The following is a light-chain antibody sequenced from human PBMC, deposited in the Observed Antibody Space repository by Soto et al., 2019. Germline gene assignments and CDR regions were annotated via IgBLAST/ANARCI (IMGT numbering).Light chain of an antibody. Sequence: QSALTQPASVSGSPGQSITISCAGSSSDIGGYDFVSWYQQHPDKAPQLIIYGVTNRPSGVSNRFSGAKSGNTASLTISGLQPEDEADSYCSSYTNTHPLAVFGTGTKLTVL. CDR3: SSYTNTHPLAV. J-gene: IGLJ1*01. V-gene: IGLV2-14*03. CDR1: SSDIGGYDF. CDR2: GVT.